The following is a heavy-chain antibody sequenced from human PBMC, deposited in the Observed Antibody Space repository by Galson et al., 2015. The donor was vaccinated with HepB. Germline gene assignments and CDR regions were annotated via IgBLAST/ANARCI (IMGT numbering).Heavy chain of an antibody. D-gene: IGHD6-13*01. V-gene: IGHV3-30*04. CDR1: GFTFSSYS. J-gene: IGHJ4*02. Sequence: SLRLSCAASGFTFSSYSMHWVRQAPGKGLEWVALISYDGSNTYYADSVKGRFTISRDNSKNTLYLQMNSLRAEDTAVYYCAKGKRLAVRIAAAVTFDYWGQGTLVTVSS. CDR2: ISYDGSNT. CDR3: AKGKRLAVRIAAAVTFDY.